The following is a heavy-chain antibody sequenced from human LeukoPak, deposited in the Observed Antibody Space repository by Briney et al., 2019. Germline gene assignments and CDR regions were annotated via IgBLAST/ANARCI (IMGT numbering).Heavy chain of an antibody. CDR1: GDSISSRSYY. V-gene: IGHV4-39*02. D-gene: IGHD2-15*01. CDR3: ASTLDY. J-gene: IGHJ4*02. Sequence: SETLSLTCTVSGDSISSRSYYWGWFRQPPGKGLEWIGNFYYSGNTYYNPSLKSRVTLSVDTSKNHFSLKLNSVTAADTAIYYCASTLDYWGQGTLVTVSS. CDR2: FYYSGNT.